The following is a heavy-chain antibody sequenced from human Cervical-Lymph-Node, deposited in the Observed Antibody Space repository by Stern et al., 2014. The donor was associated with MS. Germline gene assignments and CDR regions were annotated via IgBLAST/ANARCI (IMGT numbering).Heavy chain of an antibody. V-gene: IGHV3-23*01. CDR3: ANNIVATQDFDY. CDR2: ISGSGGST. CDR1: GFTFSSYA. J-gene: IGHJ4*02. D-gene: IGHD5-12*01. Sequence: EVQLLESGRGLVQPGGSLRLSCAASGFTFSSYAMSWVRQAPGKGLEWVSAISGSGGSTYYADSVKGRFTISRDNSKNTLYLQMNSLRAEDTAVYYCANNIVATQDFDYWGQGTLVTVSS.